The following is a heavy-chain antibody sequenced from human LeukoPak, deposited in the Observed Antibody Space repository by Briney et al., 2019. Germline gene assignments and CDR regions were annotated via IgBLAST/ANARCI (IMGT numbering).Heavy chain of an antibody. D-gene: IGHD1-26*01. CDR1: GFTFDDYA. CDR3: ARDRSSPGYMDV. Sequence: PGGSLRLSCAASGFTFDDYAMHWVRQAPGKGLEWVSGISWNSGSIGYADSVKGRFTISRDNAKNSLYLQMNSLRAEDTAVYYCARDRSSPGYMDVWGKGTTVTVSS. J-gene: IGHJ6*03. V-gene: IGHV3-9*01. CDR2: ISWNSGSI.